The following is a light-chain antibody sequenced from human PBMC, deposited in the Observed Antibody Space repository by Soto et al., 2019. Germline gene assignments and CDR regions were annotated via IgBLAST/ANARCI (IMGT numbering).Light chain of an antibody. Sequence: DIQMTQYPSSLSASVGARVTITCRASQGIRHYLAWYQQKPGKVPKLLIYEASNLQSGVPSRFRGGGSGTEFTLTISSLQPEDVATYYCQNFDSVPQTFGQGTKVDI. CDR2: EAS. CDR1: QGIRHY. J-gene: IGKJ1*01. CDR3: QNFDSVPQT. V-gene: IGKV1-27*01.